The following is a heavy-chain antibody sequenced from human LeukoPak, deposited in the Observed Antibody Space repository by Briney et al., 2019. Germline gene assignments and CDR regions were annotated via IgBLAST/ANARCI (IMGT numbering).Heavy chain of an antibody. CDR3: ARVGWGNVAAYPNWLDP. D-gene: IGHD3-16*01. Sequence: SETLSLTCTVSGGSISSNSHYWGWIRQPPGTGLEWIANIFHNGNTAYNPSLKRRVTISIATSQNQLSLRLSSVTAADTAVYYCARVGWGNVAAYPNWLDPWGQGTVVTVSS. CDR2: IFHNGNT. CDR1: GGSISSNSHY. J-gene: IGHJ5*02. V-gene: IGHV4-39*07.